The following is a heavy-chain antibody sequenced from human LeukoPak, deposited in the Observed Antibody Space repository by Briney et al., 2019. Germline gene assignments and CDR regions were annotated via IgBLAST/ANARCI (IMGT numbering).Heavy chain of an antibody. CDR3: ARAAYSSTWYSRYFDL. J-gene: IGHJ2*01. V-gene: IGHV3-20*04. CDR1: GFTLDDYG. Sequence: GGSLRLSCAASGFTLDDYGVSWVRQAPGKGLEWVSGINWNGGSTGYADSVKGRFTISRDNAKNSLYLQMNSLRAWDTAVYYCARAAYSSTWYSRYFDLWGRGTLVTVSS. CDR2: INWNGGST. D-gene: IGHD6-13*01.